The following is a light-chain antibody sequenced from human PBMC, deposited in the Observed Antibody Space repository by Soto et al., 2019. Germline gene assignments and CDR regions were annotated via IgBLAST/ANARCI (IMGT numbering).Light chain of an antibody. J-gene: IGKJ1*01. CDR3: QQCGSSPWT. Sequence: EIVLTQSPGTLSLSPGEIATLSCRASQSVSSYYLAWYQQKTGQAPRLLIYAASSRATGIPDRFSGGGYGTDFTLTISRLETEDFAVYYCQQCGSSPWTFGQGTKVDI. CDR2: AAS. CDR1: QSVSSYY. V-gene: IGKV3-20*01.